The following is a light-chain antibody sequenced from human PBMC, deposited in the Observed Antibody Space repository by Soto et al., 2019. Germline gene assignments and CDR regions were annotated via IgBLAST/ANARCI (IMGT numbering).Light chain of an antibody. CDR3: QQYHSTPYT. Sequence: DIVMTQSPDSLAVSLGERATINCKSSQSVLYSSNNKNYLAWYQQKPGQPPKLLIYWASSRESGVPDRFSGSGSGTDFTLTISSLQAEDVAVYYCQQYHSTPYTFGQGTILEIK. J-gene: IGKJ2*01. CDR1: QSVLYSSNNKNY. CDR2: WAS. V-gene: IGKV4-1*01.